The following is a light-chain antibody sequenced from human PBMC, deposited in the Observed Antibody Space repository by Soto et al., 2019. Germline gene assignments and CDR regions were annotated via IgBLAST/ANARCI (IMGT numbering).Light chain of an antibody. CDR3: QQYNKWPT. Sequence: EIVMTQSPATLSVSPGERATLSCRASQSVSSNLAWYQQKPGQAPRLLIYGASTRATGIPARFSGSGSGTEFTLTISSLQYEDFAVYYCQQYNKWPTFGQGTKVDIK. CDR2: GAS. CDR1: QSVSSN. V-gene: IGKV3-15*01. J-gene: IGKJ1*01.